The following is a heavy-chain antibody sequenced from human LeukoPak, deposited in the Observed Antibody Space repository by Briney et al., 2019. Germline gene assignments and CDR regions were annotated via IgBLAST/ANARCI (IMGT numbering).Heavy chain of an antibody. CDR2: ISYDGSNK. D-gene: IGHD6-19*01. V-gene: IGHV3-30*18. CDR3: AKSRGIYDNSGRRTFDY. CDR1: GFTFSSYG. Sequence: AGGSLRLSCAASGFTFSSYGMHWVRQAPGKGLEWVAVISYDGSNKYYADSVKGRFTISRDNSKNTLYLQMNSLRAEDTAVYYCAKSRGIYDNSGRRTFDYWGQGTLVTVSS. J-gene: IGHJ4*02.